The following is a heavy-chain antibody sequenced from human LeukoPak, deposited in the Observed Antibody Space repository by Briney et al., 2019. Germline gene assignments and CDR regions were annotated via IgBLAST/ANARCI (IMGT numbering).Heavy chain of an antibody. D-gene: IGHD5-24*01. Sequence: GESLKISCKGSGYSFTSYWIGWVRQMPGKGLEWMGIIYPGDSDTRYSPSFQGQVTISADKSISTAYLQWSSLKASDIAMYYCARHQYSRRDGYNFQDWGYYYYMDVWGKGTTVTISS. J-gene: IGHJ6*03. V-gene: IGHV5-51*01. CDR1: GYSFTSYW. CDR2: IYPGDSDT. CDR3: ARHQYSRRDGYNFQDWGYYYYMDV.